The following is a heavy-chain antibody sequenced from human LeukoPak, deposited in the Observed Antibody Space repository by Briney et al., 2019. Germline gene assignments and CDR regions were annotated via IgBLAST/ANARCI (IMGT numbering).Heavy chain of an antibody. CDR3: ARLYYDILTGYYSADY. Sequence: ASVKVSCKASGYTFTSYGISWVRQAPGQGLKWMGWISAYNGNTNYAQKLQGRVTMTTDTSTSTAYMELRSLRSDDTAVYYCARLYYDILTGYYSADYWGQGTLVTVSS. J-gene: IGHJ4*02. CDR2: ISAYNGNT. D-gene: IGHD3-9*01. V-gene: IGHV1-18*04. CDR1: GYTFTSYG.